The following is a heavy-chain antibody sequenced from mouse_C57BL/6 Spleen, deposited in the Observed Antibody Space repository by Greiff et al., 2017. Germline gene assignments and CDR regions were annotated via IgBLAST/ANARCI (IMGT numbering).Heavy chain of an antibody. Sequence: QVQLQQSGAELARPGASVKLSCKASGYTFTSHGISWVKQRTGQGLEWIGEIYPRSGNTYYNEKFKGKATLTADKSSSTAYMELRSLTSEDSAVYFCAREGFYYYGSSDYAMDYWGQGTSVTVSS. CDR1: GYTFTSHG. J-gene: IGHJ4*01. D-gene: IGHD1-1*01. V-gene: IGHV1-81*01. CDR3: AREGFYYYGSSDYAMDY. CDR2: IYPRSGNT.